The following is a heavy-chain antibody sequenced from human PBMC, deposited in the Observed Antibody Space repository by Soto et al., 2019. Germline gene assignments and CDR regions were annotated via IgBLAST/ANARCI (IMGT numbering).Heavy chain of an antibody. D-gene: IGHD6-13*01. CDR1: GGTFSSYT. V-gene: IGHV1-69*02. CDR2: IIPILGIA. CDR3: AILPGIAAAHNWFDP. J-gene: IGHJ5*02. Sequence: GASVKVSCKASGGTFSSYTISWVRQAPGQGLEWMGRIIPILGIANYAQKFQGRVTITADKSTSTAYMELSSLRSEDTAVYYCAILPGIAAAHNWFDPWGQGTLVTVSS.